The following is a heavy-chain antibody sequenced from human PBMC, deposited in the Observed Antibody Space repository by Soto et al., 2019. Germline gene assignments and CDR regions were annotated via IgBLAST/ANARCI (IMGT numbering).Heavy chain of an antibody. CDR2: IIPIFGTA. CDR3: AGAGRREYDFSEYYGMDV. V-gene: IGHV1-69*13. CDR1: GGTFGSYL. J-gene: IGHJ6*02. D-gene: IGHD3-3*01. Sequence: GASVKVSCKASGGTFGSYLISWVRQAPGQGLEWMGGIIPIFGTANYAQKFQGRVTITADESTSTAYMGLSSLRSEDTAVYYCAGAGRREYDFSEYYGMDVWGQGTTVTVSS.